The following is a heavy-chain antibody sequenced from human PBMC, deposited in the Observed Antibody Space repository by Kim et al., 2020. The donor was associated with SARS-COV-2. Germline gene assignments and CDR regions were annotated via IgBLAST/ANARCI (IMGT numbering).Heavy chain of an antibody. V-gene: IGHV3-23*03. J-gene: IGHJ6*02. Sequence: GGSLRLSCAASGFTFSSYAMSWVRQAPGKGLEWVSVIYSGGSSTYYADSVKGRFTISRDNSKNTLYLQMNSLRAEDTAVYYCAKALGVATIPYYGMDVWGQGTTVTVSS. CDR2: IYSGGSST. CDR3: AKALGVATIPYYGMDV. D-gene: IGHD5-12*01. CDR1: GFTFSSYA.